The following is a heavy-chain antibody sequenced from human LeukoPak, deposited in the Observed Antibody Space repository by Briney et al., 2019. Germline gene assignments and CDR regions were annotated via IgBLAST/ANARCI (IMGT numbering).Heavy chain of an antibody. CDR2: IWYDGSNK. D-gene: IGHD2/OR15-2a*01. CDR1: GFILSNSA. Sequence: GGSLRLSCAASGFILSNSAMNWVRQVPGKGLEWVALIWYDGSNKYHTDSVKGRLTISRDNSKDTLFLQMNGLRAEDTAVYYCAREGPRGNSQFDYWGQGTLVTVSS. CDR3: AREGPRGNSQFDY. V-gene: IGHV3-33*08. J-gene: IGHJ4*02.